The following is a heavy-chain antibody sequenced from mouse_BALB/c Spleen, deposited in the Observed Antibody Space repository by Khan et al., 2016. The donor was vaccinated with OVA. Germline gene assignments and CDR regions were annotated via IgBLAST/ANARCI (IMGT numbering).Heavy chain of an antibody. V-gene: IGHV5-6-4*01. CDR1: GFTFSSYS. CDR3: TRDRNYYVCSFYFDY. Sequence: EVELVESGGGLVKPGGSLRLSCEASGFTFSSYSMSWVRQTPEKRLEWVATITSGGSYTYYPDSVQGRFTISRDYATNTLYLQLSSLKSEDTAIYYCTRDRNYYVCSFYFDYWGQGTTLTVSS. CDR2: ITSGGSYT. J-gene: IGHJ2*01. D-gene: IGHD2-5*01.